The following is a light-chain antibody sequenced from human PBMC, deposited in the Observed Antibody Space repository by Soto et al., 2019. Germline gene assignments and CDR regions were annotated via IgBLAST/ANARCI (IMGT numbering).Light chain of an antibody. CDR3: AAWDDSLTGDGSLTGCV. J-gene: IGLJ1*01. V-gene: IGLV1-44*01. CDR1: TSNIGSKT. CDR2: SDD. Sequence: QSVQTQAPSVSGTPGQRVTISCSGSTSNIGSKTVNWYQQLPGTAPRLLIYSDDQRPSGVPDRFSGSKSGTSASLAISGLQSEDEADYYCAAWDDSLTGDGSLTGCVFGSGTKVTVL.